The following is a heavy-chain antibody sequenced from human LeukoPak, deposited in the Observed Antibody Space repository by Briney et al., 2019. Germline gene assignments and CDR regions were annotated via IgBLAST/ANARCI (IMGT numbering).Heavy chain of an antibody. CDR2: IYSGGST. J-gene: IGHJ4*02. Sequence: GGSLRLSRAASGFTVSSNYMSWVRQAPGKGLEWVSVIYSGGSTYYADSVKGRFTISRDNSKNTLYLQMNSLRAEDTAVYYCARDLIGDYWGQGTLVTVSS. CDR3: ARDLIGDY. V-gene: IGHV3-53*01. CDR1: GFTVSSNY.